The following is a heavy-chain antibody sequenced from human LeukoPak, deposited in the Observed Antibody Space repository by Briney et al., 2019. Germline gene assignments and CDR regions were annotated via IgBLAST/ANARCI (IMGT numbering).Heavy chain of an antibody. D-gene: IGHD6-19*01. V-gene: IGHV4-39*07. CDR1: GDSISSRTYY. J-gene: IGHJ3*02. Sequence: SETLSLTCSVSGDSISSRTYYWAWIRQPPGKGLEWIGNFYDSGSTYYNPSFKSRVTISADTSKNQFSLKLSSVTAADTAVYSCAGYSSGWYNAFDIWGQGTLVAVSS. CDR3: AGYSSGWYNAFDI. CDR2: FYDSGST.